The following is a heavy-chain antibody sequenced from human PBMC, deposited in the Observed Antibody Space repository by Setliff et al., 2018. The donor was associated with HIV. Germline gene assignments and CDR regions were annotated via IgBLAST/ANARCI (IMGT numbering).Heavy chain of an antibody. Sequence: SETPSLTCAVYGGSFSGYYWSWIRQPPGKGLEWIGEIIHTGSTNYNPSLKSRVTISVDTSKNQFSLRLSSVTAADTAVYYCARGRSCSSSSCYLFYYYYYGMDVWGHGSTVTVSS. J-gene: IGHJ6*02. CDR1: GGSFSGYY. D-gene: IGHD2-2*01. CDR2: IIHTGST. V-gene: IGHV4-34*01. CDR3: ARGRSCSSSSCYLFYYYYYGMDV.